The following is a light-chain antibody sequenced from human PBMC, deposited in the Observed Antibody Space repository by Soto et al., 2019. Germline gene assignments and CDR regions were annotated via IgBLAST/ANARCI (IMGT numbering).Light chain of an antibody. Sequence: DIQMTQSPSALSSSVGDRVTITCRASQSVSNWLAWYRQKPGEAPKLLIYYGSTFERRVPPRFSGSGSGTEFTLTISSLQPDDFATFYCQQYDTYSRTFGQGTKVEVK. CDR1: QSVSNW. CDR3: QQYDTYSRT. V-gene: IGKV1-5*03. J-gene: IGKJ1*01. CDR2: YGS.